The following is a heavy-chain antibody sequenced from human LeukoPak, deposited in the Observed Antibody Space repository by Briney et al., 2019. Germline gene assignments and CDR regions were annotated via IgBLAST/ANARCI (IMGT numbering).Heavy chain of an antibody. V-gene: IGHV3-7*05. D-gene: IGHD2-8*01. Sequence: GGPLRLSCAASGFPFSFNWMNWVRQAPGKGLEWVANIDQYGSEIYYVDSVKGRFTISRDNAKNSLYLQMNSLRAEDTAAYYCASGVYALDYWGQGTLVTVSS. J-gene: IGHJ4*02. CDR1: GFPFSFNW. CDR2: IDQYGSEI. CDR3: ASGVYALDY.